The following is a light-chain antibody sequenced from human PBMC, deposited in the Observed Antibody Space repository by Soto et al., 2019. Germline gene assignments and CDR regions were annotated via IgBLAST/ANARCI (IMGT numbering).Light chain of an antibody. CDR3: QQYGHQGFT. V-gene: IGKV3-20*01. J-gene: IGKJ3*01. CDR1: QSVSSSY. Sequence: DIVLTQSPGTLSLSPGERATLSCRASQSVSSSYLAWYQQKPGQAPRLLIYGASSRATGIPDRFSGSGSGTDFTLTISRLEPEDFAVYYCQQYGHQGFTFGPGTKVDIK. CDR2: GAS.